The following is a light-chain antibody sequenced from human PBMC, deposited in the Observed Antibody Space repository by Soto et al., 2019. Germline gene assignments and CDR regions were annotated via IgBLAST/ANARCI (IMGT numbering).Light chain of an antibody. V-gene: IGKV1-5*03. J-gene: IGKJ1*01. CDR2: KXS. Sequence: DIHMTQSLSTLSGSVGDRVTMPXRSSRTVSRWLAWYQQKRGXPPNXXXSKXSTLKRGVPSRLSGSGSATEFTLTISSLHPDDFATYYCQHYNSYPEAFGQGTKVDIK. CDR3: QHYNSYPEA. CDR1: RTVSRW.